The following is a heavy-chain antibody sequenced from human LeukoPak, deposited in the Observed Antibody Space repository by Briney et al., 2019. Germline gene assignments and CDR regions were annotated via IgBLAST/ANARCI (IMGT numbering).Heavy chain of an antibody. CDR1: GGSISSYY. D-gene: IGHD3-22*01. V-gene: IGHV4-59*01. J-gene: IGHJ6*03. CDR2: IYYSGST. Sequence: PSETLSLTCTVSGGSISSYYWSWIRQPPGKGLEWIGYIYYSGSTNCNPSLKSRVTISVDTSKNQFSLKLSSVTAADTAVYYCARETDYYDSSGYNYYYMDVWGKGTTVTVSS. CDR3: ARETDYYDSSGYNYYYMDV.